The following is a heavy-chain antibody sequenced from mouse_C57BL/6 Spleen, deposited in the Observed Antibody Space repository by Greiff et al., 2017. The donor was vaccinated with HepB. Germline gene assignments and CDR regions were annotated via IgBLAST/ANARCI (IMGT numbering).Heavy chain of an antibody. J-gene: IGHJ4*01. Sequence: EVQLQQSGPELVKPGASVKISCKASGYTFTDYYMNWVKQSHGKSLEWIGDINPNNGGTSYNQKFKGKATLTVDKSSSTAYMELRSLTSEDSAVYYCARKGYYDYDGGYYAMDYWGQGTSVTVSS. D-gene: IGHD2-4*01. CDR3: ARKGYYDYDGGYYAMDY. CDR2: INPNNGGT. CDR1: GYTFTDYY. V-gene: IGHV1-26*01.